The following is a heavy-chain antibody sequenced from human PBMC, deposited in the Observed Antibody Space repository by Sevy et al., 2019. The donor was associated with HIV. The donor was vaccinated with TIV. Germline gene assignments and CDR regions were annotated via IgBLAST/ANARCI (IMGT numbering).Heavy chain of an antibody. CDR1: GFTFGSYT. J-gene: IGHJ6*02. CDR2: IRSKAYGGTT. Sequence: GGSLRLSCTTSGFTFGSYTMSWVRQAPGKGLEWIAFIRSKAYGGTTDDAASVKGRFTISRDDSKSVAYLLMNSLKTQDTAVYYCTRVEGTTDWGMDVWGQGTTVTVSS. CDR3: TRVEGTTDWGMDV. V-gene: IGHV3-49*02. D-gene: IGHD1-7*01.